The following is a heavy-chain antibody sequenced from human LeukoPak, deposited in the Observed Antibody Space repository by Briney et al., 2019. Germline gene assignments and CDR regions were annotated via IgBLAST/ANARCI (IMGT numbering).Heavy chain of an antibody. CDR1: GYTFTGYY. Sequence: GASVKVSCKASGYTFTGYYMHWVRQAPGQGLEWMGWINPNSGGTNYAQKFQGRVTMTRDTSISTAYMELSRLRSDDTAVYYCARVAGPGYSYARPQNYFDYWGQGTLVTVSS. V-gene: IGHV1-2*02. CDR3: ARVAGPGYSYARPQNYFDY. J-gene: IGHJ4*02. CDR2: INPNSGGT. D-gene: IGHD5-18*01.